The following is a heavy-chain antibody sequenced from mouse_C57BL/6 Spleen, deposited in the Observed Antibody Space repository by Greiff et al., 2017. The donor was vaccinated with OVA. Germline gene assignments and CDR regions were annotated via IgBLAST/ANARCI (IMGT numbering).Heavy chain of an antibody. V-gene: IGHV1-69*01. CDR3: ARVYCSSYWYFAF. CDR2: IDPSDSYT. CDR1: GYTFTSYW. D-gene: IGHD1-1*01. Sequence: QVQLQQPGAELVMPGASVKLSCKASGYTFTSYWMHWVKQRPGQGLEWIGEIDPSDSYTNYNQKFKGKSTLTVDKSSSTAYMQLSSLTSEDSAFYYCARVYCSSYWYFAFWGTATTVTVSS. J-gene: IGHJ1*03.